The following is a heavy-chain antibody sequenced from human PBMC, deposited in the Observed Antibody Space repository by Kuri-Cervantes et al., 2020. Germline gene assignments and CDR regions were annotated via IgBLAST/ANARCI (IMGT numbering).Heavy chain of an antibody. Sequence: GGSLRLSCAASGFTFSNAWMSWVRQAPGKGLEWVAAISYDGTDEYYADSVKGRFTISRDNSKNTLFLQMNSLRGEDTAVYYCASPLPGYYYDSSVNPNYWGQGTLVTVSS. V-gene: IGHV3-30*03. CDR1: GFTFSNAW. CDR3: ASPLPGYYYDSSVNPNY. CDR2: ISYDGTDE. J-gene: IGHJ4*02. D-gene: IGHD3-22*01.